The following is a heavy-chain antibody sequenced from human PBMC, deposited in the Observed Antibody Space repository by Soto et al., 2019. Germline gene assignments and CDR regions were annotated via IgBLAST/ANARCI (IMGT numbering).Heavy chain of an antibody. CDR3: ARGLAYGIPDY. CDR1: GYTFTRYA. Sequence: VKVSCKASGYTFTRYAMHWVRQAPGQRLEWMGWINAGNGNRKYSQKFQGRVTITRDTSASTAYMELSSLRSEDTAVYYCARGLAYGIPDYWGQGTLVTVSS. V-gene: IGHV1-3*01. J-gene: IGHJ4*02. CDR2: INAGNGNR. D-gene: IGHD2-21*01.